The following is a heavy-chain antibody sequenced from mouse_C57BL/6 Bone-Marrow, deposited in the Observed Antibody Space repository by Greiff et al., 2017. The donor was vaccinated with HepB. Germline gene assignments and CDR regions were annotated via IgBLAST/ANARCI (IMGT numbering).Heavy chain of an antibody. J-gene: IGHJ1*03. CDR3: ARDHRVDWYFDV. Sequence: EVKLEESGGGLVKPGGSLKLSCAASGFTFSSYAMSWVRQTPEKRLEWVATISDGGSYTYYPDNVKGRFTISRDNAKNNLYLQMSLLKSEDTAMYYCARDHRVDWYFDVWGTGTTVTVSS. V-gene: IGHV5-4*01. CDR1: GFTFSSYA. CDR2: ISDGGSYT.